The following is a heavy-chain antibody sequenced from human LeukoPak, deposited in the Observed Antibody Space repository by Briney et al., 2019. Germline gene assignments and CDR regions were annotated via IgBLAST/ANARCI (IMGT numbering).Heavy chain of an antibody. CDR1: GGSISSYY. D-gene: IGHD6-19*01. CDR3: ARTPERAVAVYFDY. V-gene: IGHV4-59*01. Sequence: SETLSLTCTVSGGSISSYYWSWIRQPPGKGLEWIGYIYYSGSTSYNPSLKSRVAISVDTSKNQFSLKLSSVTAADTAVYYSARTPERAVAVYFDYWGQGTLVTVSS. CDR2: IYYSGST. J-gene: IGHJ4*02.